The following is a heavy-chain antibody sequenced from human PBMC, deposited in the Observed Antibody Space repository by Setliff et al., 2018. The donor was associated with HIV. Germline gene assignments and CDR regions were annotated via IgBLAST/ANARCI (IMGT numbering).Heavy chain of an antibody. V-gene: IGHV3-7*01. CDR3: AREKGRDSYAPYFDY. CDR1: GFTFSSYW. D-gene: IGHD5-18*01. Sequence: GGSLRLSCAASGFTFSSYWMSWVRQAPGKGLEWVANIKQDGSEKYYVDSVKGRFTISRDNAKNSLYLQMNSLRAADTAVYYCAREKGRDSYAPYFDYWGQGTLVTVSS. CDR2: IKQDGSEK. J-gene: IGHJ4*02.